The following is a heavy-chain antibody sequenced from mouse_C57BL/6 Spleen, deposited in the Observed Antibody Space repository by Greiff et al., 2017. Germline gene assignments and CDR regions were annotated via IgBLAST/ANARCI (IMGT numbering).Heavy chain of an antibody. D-gene: IGHD2-4*01. CDR1: GFTFSSYA. J-gene: IGHJ2*01. Sequence: EVKLVESGGGLVKPGGSLKLSCAASGFTFSSYAMSWVRQTPEKRLEWVATISDGGSYTYYPDNVKGRFTISRDNAKNNLYLQMSHLKSEDTAMYYCARDHYYEYDGGFDYWGQGTTLTVSS. CDR3: ARDHYYEYDGGFDY. CDR2: ISDGGSYT. V-gene: IGHV5-4*01.